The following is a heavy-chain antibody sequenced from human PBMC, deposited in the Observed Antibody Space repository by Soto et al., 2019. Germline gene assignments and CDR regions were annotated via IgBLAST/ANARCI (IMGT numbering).Heavy chain of an antibody. V-gene: IGHV4-59*02. CDR3: VREGSSGAMDV. CDR2: ISYTGST. J-gene: IGHJ6*02. D-gene: IGHD3-10*01. CDR1: GGSVINYY. Sequence: SETLSLTCSVSGGSVINYYWSWVRQSPEKGLEWIAYISYTGSTNYNPSLKSRVSISIDTSKNQFSLNLSSVTAADSAVYYCVREGSSGAMDVWGQGTTVTVSS.